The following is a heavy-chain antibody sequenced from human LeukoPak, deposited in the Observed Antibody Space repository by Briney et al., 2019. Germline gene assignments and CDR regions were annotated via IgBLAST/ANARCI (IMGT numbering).Heavy chain of an antibody. V-gene: IGHV3-21*01. J-gene: IGHJ4*02. D-gene: IGHD3-3*01. Sequence: GGSLRLSCAASGFTFSSYSMNWVRQAPGKGLEWVSSISSSSSYIYYADSVKGRFTISRDNAKNSLYLQMNSLRAEDTAVYYCARVSTIFGVVIAYFDYWGQGTLVTVSS. CDR1: GFTFSSYS. CDR2: ISSSSSYI. CDR3: ARVSTIFGVVIAYFDY.